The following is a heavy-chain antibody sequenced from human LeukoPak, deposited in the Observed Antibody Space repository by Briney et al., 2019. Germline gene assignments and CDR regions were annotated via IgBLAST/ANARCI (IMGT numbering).Heavy chain of an antibody. CDR2: ISSSSSYI. Sequence: GGSLRLSCAASGFTFSSYSMNWVRQAPGKGLEWVSSISSSSSYIYYADSVKGRFTISRDNAKNSLYLQMNSLRAEDTAVYYCARDYHPDIVVVPAAFSLRYYYYMDVWGKGTTLSVSS. J-gene: IGHJ6*03. CDR3: ARDYHPDIVVVPAAFSLRYYYYMDV. CDR1: GFTFSSYS. V-gene: IGHV3-21*01. D-gene: IGHD2-2*01.